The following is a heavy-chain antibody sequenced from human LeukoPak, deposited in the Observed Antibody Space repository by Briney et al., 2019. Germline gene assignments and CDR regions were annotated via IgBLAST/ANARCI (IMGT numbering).Heavy chain of an antibody. CDR2: MNPNRGNT. CDR3: ARVGYYYYYMDV. Sequence: ASVKVSCKASGYTFTSYDINWVRQATGQGLEWMGWMNPNRGNTGYAQKFQGRVTMTRNTSISTAYLELSSLRSEDTAVYYCARVGYYYYYMDVWGKGTTVTISS. CDR1: GYTFTSYD. J-gene: IGHJ6*03. V-gene: IGHV1-8*01.